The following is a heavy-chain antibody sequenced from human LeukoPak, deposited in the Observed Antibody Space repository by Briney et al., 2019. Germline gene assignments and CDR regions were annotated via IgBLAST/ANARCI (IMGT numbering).Heavy chain of an antibody. CDR3: ARDQNV. V-gene: IGHV3-66*01. CDR2: TYSGST. J-gene: IGHJ6*02. CDR1: GFTVTNNY. Sequence: GGSLRLSCAASGFTVTNNYMSWVRQAPGKGLEWVSVTYSGSTYYADSVTGRFIISRDNSKNTVYLQMNSLRAEDTAVYYCARDQNVWGQGTTVTVSS.